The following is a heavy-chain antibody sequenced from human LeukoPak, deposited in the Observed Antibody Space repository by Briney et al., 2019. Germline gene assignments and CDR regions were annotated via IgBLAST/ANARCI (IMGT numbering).Heavy chain of an antibody. Sequence: PSQTLSLTCAVSGGSISSGDYSWRWIRQPPGKGLEWIGYIYDSGSTYYNPSLRSRVTISVDRSKSHFSLKMNSVTAADTAVYYCARGYSSSCPTDWGQGTLVTVSS. D-gene: IGHD6-13*01. J-gene: IGHJ4*02. V-gene: IGHV4-30-2*01. CDR2: IYDSGST. CDR1: GGSISSGDYS. CDR3: ARGYSSSCPTD.